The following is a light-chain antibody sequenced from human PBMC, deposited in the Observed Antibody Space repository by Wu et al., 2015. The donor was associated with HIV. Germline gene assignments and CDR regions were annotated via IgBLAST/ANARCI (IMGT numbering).Light chain of an antibody. CDR1: QSVSSN. V-gene: IGKV3-15*01. J-gene: IGKJ1*01. CDR2: GAS. CDR3: QQYNNWPSWT. Sequence: EIVMTQFPATLSVSPGERATLSCRASQSVSSNLAWYQQKPGQAPRPLIYGASTRATSIPARFSGSGSGTEFTLTISSMQSEDFAVYYCQQYNNWPSWTFGQGTKVEIK.